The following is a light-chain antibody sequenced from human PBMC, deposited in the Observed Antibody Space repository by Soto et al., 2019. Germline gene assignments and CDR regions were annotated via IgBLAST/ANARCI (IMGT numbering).Light chain of an antibody. V-gene: IGKV3-15*01. Sequence: EIVMTQSPATLSVSPGERATLSCRASQSVSSNLAWYQQKPGQAPRLLICGASTRATGIPARFSGTGSGTEFPLTSSSLPSEDFAFYYCQQYNNWPYTFGQGTKLEIK. J-gene: IGKJ2*01. CDR2: GAS. CDR1: QSVSSN. CDR3: QQYNNWPYT.